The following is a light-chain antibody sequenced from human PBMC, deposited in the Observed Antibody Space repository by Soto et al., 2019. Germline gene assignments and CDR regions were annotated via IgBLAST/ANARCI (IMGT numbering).Light chain of an antibody. CDR2: GAS. V-gene: IGKV1-8*01. Sequence: AIRMTQSPSSLSASTGDTVIITCRASQDISDYVAWYQHKPGRAPHLLIYGASGLQVGVPSRFSGSVSGADFTLTISNLQPEDFATYYCQQAYSHPPTFGGGTKVDIK. CDR3: QQAYSHPPT. J-gene: IGKJ4*01. CDR1: QDISDY.